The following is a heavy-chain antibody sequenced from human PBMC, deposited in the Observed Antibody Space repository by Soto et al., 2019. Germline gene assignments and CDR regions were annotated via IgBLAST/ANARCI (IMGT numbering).Heavy chain of an antibody. D-gene: IGHD3-22*01. CDR2: IIPILGIA. V-gene: IGHV1-69*08. CDR3: SRELTDYYYSSGRNPYWYFDL. Sequence: QVQLVQSGAEVKKPGSSVKVSCKASGGTFSSYTISWVRQAPGQGLEWMGRIIPILGIANYAQKFQGRVTITADKAASTAYMELSSLRSEDTDVKYCSRELTDYYYSSGRNPYWYFDLWGRGTLVTVSS. J-gene: IGHJ2*01. CDR1: GGTFSSYT.